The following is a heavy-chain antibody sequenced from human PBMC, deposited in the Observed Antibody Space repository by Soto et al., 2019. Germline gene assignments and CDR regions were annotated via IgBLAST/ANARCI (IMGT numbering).Heavy chain of an antibody. CDR2: ISGSGGST. J-gene: IGHJ4*02. Sequence: PGGSLRLSCAVSGSTFSRYAMSWVRQAPGKGLEWASAISGSGGSTYYADSVKGRFTISRDNSKNTLYLQMNSLRAEDTAVYYCAKDLRTMIVVVNNYWGQGTLVTVSS. CDR3: AKDLRTMIVVVNNY. V-gene: IGHV3-23*01. CDR1: GSTFSRYA. D-gene: IGHD3-22*01.